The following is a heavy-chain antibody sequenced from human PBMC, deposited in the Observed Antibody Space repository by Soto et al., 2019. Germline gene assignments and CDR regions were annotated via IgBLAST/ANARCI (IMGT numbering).Heavy chain of an antibody. D-gene: IGHD6-19*01. CDR1: GGTFSSYA. CDR3: ARGSRGGWYYGDDY. CDR2: IIPIFGTA. Sequence: QVQLVQSGAEVKKPGSSVKVSCKASGGTFSSYAISWVRQAPGQGLEWMGGIIPIFGTANYAQKFQGRVTITADESTSTAYMERSSLRSEDTAVYYCARGSRGGWYYGDDYWGQGTLVTVSS. V-gene: IGHV1-69*12. J-gene: IGHJ4*02.